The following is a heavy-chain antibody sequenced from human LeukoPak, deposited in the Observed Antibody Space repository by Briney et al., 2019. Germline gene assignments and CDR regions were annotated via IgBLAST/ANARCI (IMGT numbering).Heavy chain of an antibody. D-gene: IGHD3-3*01. V-gene: IGHV3-48*03. J-gene: IGHJ3*02. CDR1: GFTFSSYE. Sequence: GGSLRLSCAASGFTFSSYEMNWVRQAPGKGLEWVSCISSSGSTIYYADSVKGRFTISRDNAKNSLYLQMNSLRAEDTAVYYCATLAAYDDQAFDIWGQGTMVTVSS. CDR2: ISSSGSTI. CDR3: ATLAAYDDQAFDI.